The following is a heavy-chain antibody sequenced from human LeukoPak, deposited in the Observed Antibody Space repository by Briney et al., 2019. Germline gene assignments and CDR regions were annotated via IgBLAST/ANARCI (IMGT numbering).Heavy chain of an antibody. J-gene: IGHJ5*02. D-gene: IGHD6-19*01. Sequence: GSLRLSCAASGFTFDDYGMSWVRQAPGKGLEWVSGINRNGGSAGYADSVKGRFTISRDNVKNSLYLQMNSLRAEDTAVYYCARFNAVAGGGNWFDPWGQGTLVTVSS. CDR1: GFTFDDYG. CDR3: ARFNAVAGGGNWFDP. V-gene: IGHV3-20*04. CDR2: INRNGGSA.